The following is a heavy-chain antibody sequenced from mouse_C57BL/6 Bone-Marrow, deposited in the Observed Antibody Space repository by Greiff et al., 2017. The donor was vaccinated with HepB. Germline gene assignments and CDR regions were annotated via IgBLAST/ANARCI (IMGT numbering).Heavy chain of an antibody. D-gene: IGHD1-1*01. CDR3: ARRGIHYYGSSSY. J-gene: IGHJ2*01. CDR1: GYTFTSYW. Sequence: VKLQQPGAELVKPGASVKLSCKASGYTFTSYWMQWVKQRPGQGLEWIGEIDPSDSYTNYNQKFKGKATLTVDTSSSTAYMQLSSLTSEDSAVYYCARRGIHYYGSSSYWGQGTTLTVSS. V-gene: IGHV1-50*01. CDR2: IDPSDSYT.